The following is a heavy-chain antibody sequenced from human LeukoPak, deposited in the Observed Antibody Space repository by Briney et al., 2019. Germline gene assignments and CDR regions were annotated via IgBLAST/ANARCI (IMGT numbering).Heavy chain of an antibody. J-gene: IGHJ4*02. V-gene: IGHV3-23*01. CDR1: GFTFSSYG. CDR2: ISGSGHRT. Sequence: GGTLRLSCAASGFTFSSYGVSWVRQAPGKGLEWVSGISGSGHRTYYADSVKGRFTISRDNSKSTLYLQMNSLRAEDTAVYYCAKDWGEYFDYVWGSFTSFDSWGQGTLVTVSS. D-gene: IGHD3-16*01. CDR3: AKDWGEYFDYVWGSFTSFDS.